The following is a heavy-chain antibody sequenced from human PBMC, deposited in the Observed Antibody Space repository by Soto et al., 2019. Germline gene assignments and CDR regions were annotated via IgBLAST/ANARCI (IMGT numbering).Heavy chain of an antibody. V-gene: IGHV3-23*01. Sequence: GGSLRLSCAASGFTFSSYAMSWVRQAPGKGLEWVSAISGSGGSTYYADSVKGRFTISRDNSKNTLYLQMNSLRAEDTAVYYCAKDRGDCSSTSCWNNGGYYFDYWGQGTLVT. CDR1: GFTFSSYA. D-gene: IGHD2-2*01. J-gene: IGHJ4*02. CDR2: ISGSGGST. CDR3: AKDRGDCSSTSCWNNGGYYFDY.